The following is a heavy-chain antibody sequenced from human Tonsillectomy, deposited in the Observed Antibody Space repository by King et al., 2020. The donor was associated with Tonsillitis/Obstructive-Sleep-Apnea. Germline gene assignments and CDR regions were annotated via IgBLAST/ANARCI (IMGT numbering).Heavy chain of an antibody. V-gene: IGHV3-23*04. J-gene: IGHJ5*02. CDR2: MSGSGGST. D-gene: IGHD2-2*01. CDR3: TKVVPATMSFDP. Sequence: VQRVVSGGGLVQPGGSLRLSCAASGFTFSSYAMSWVRQAPGKGLEWVSVMSGSGGSTYYSDSVKGRFTISRDNSENTLYLQMNSLRAEDTAVYYCTKVVPATMSFDPWGQGALVTVSS. CDR1: GFTFSSYA.